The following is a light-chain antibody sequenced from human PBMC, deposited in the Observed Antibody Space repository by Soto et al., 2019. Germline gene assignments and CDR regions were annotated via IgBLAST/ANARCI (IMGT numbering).Light chain of an antibody. CDR3: HQYGSSVRA. CDR1: QSVSSSY. V-gene: IGKV3-20*01. Sequence: PGERVTLSCRASQSVSSSYLTWHQQKPGQAPKLLIYGASTRAPGIPDRFNGSGSGTDFTLTISRLEADDVAVYHCHQYGSSVRAFGQGTKVDIK. J-gene: IGKJ1*01. CDR2: GAS.